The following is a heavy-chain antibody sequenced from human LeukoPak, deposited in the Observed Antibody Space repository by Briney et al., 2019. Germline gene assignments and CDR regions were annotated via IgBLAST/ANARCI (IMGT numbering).Heavy chain of an antibody. CDR3: ARQLRGDQYYFDY. J-gene: IGHJ4*02. CDR2: ISAYNGDT. D-gene: IGHD1-26*01. Sequence: ASVKVSCKASGYTFTSYGFSWVRQAPGQGLEWMGWISAYNGDTKYALNLQGRVTMTTDTSTSTAYMELRSLRSDDTAVYYCARQLRGDQYYFDYWGQGTLVTVSS. V-gene: IGHV1-18*01. CDR1: GYTFTSYG.